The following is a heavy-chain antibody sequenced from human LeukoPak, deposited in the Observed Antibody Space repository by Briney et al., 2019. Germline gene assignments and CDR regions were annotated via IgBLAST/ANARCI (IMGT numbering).Heavy chain of an antibody. J-gene: IGHJ4*02. CDR3: AGGYGSGSDTFDY. CDR1: GFIFDSYA. D-gene: IGHD3-10*01. V-gene: IGHV3-23*01. Sequence: GGSLRLSCAASGFIFDSYAMIWVRQAPGKGLEWVSYISGSRRNIYYADSVKGRFTISRDNSKNTLYLQMNSLRAEDTAVYYCAGGYGSGSDTFDYWGQGTLVTVSS. CDR2: ISGSRRNI.